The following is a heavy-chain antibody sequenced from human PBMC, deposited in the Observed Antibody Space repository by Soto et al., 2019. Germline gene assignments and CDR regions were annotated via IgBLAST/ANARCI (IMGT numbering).Heavy chain of an antibody. D-gene: IGHD2-21*01. CDR3: ASCASAFDM. V-gene: IGHV4-4*07. CDR1: GGSITTYY. J-gene: IGHJ3*02. Sequence: QVQLQESGPGLVKPSETLSLTCTVSGGSITTYYWSWIRQPAGKGLEWIGRIYTSEITNYNPSLKSRVTLSGHTSKTQSHLKLHSAAAAATAVYYFASCASAFDMWAQKTGVT. CDR2: IYTSEIT.